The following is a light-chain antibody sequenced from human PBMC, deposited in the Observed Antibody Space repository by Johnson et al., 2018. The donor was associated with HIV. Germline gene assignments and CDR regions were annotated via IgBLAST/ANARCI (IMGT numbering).Light chain of an antibody. CDR1: SSNIGNNY. V-gene: IGLV1-51*01. CDR3: GTWDNSLNTGGF. J-gene: IGLJ1*01. Sequence: QSVLTQPPSVSAAPGQKVTISCSGSSSNIGNNYVSWYQQLPGTAPKLLIYDNNKRPSGIPDRFSGSKSGTSATLDIAGLQTGDEADYYCGTWDNSLNTGGFFGAGTKVTVL. CDR2: DNN.